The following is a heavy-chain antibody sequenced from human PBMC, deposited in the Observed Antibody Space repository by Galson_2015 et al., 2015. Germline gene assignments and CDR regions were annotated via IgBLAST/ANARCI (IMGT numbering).Heavy chain of an antibody. V-gene: IGHV3-48*02. J-gene: IGHJ4*02. D-gene: IGHD4-17*01. Sequence: SLRLSCAASGFTFSSYSMNWVRQAPGKGLEWVSYINTDSSTIYYADSVKGRFTISRDSAKNSLYLQMNSLRDQDTAVYYFAKDRHGDVLFDYLGQGTLAPVSS. CDR1: GFTFSSYS. CDR2: INTDSSTI. CDR3: AKDRHGDVLFDY.